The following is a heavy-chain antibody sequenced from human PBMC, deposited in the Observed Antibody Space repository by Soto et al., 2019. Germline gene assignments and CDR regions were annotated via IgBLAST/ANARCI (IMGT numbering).Heavy chain of an antibody. V-gene: IGHV5-51*01. CDR3: ARRIVSSSWHTTYGMDV. D-gene: IGHD6-13*01. Sequence: RGESLKISCKGSGYSFTSYWIGWVRQMPGKGLEWMGIIYPGDSDTRYSPSFQGQVTISADKSISTAYLQWSSLKASDTAMYYCARRIVSSSWHTTYGMDVWGQGTTVTVSS. CDR1: GYSFTSYW. CDR2: IYPGDSDT. J-gene: IGHJ6*02.